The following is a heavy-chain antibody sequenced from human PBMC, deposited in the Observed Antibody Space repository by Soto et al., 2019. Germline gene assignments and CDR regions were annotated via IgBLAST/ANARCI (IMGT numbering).Heavy chain of an antibody. J-gene: IGHJ4*02. CDR3: AHRYYYGSGYDY. CDR2: IYWDDDK. Sequence: QITLKESGPTLVKPTQTLTLTCTFSGFSLSTSGVGVGWIRQPPGKALEWLALIYWDDDKRYSPSLKSRLTITTDTSKNQVVLTMTNMDPVDTATYYCAHRYYYGSGYDYWGQGTLVTVSS. V-gene: IGHV2-5*02. D-gene: IGHD3-10*01. CDR1: GFSLSTSGVG.